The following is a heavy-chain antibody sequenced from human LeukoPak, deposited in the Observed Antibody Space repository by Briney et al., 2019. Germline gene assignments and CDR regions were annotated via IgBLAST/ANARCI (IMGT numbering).Heavy chain of an antibody. D-gene: IGHD3-22*01. CDR3: AGTYYYDKGAFDI. CDR1: GFTFSSYG. V-gene: IGHV3-30*03. Sequence: GGSLRLSCAASGFTFSSYGMHWVRQAPGKGLEWVGVISYDGSNKWYADSVKGRFTISRDNSKNTLYLQMNSLRAEDTAVYYCAGTYYYDKGAFDIWGQGTMVTVSS. J-gene: IGHJ3*02. CDR2: ISYDGSNK.